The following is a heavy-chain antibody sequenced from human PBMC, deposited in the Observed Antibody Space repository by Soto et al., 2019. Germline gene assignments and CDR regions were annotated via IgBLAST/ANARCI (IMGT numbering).Heavy chain of an antibody. CDR3: ARGSADSSGYYFSYFDY. J-gene: IGHJ4*02. CDR2: IVVGSGNT. V-gene: IGHV1-58*02. D-gene: IGHD3-22*01. Sequence: SVKVSCKASGFTFTSSAMQWVRQARGQRLEWIGWIVVGSGNTNYAQKFQERVTMTRDISTSTAYMELRSLRSDDTAVYYCARGSADSSGYYFSYFDYWGQGTLVTVSS. CDR1: GFTFTSSA.